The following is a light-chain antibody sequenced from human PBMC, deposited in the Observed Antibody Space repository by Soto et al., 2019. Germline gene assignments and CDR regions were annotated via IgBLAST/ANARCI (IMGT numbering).Light chain of an antibody. V-gene: IGKV1-5*01. J-gene: IGKJ2*03. Sequence: DIQLTQSPSTLSASVGDTVTITCRASQSVGRWLAWYQQKLGKAPELLIHDASSLVSGVPSRFIGSGSGTEFTLTIDSLQLDDFATYYCQQYNHYYRFGQGTKLAVK. CDR2: DAS. CDR1: QSVGRW. CDR3: QQYNHYYR.